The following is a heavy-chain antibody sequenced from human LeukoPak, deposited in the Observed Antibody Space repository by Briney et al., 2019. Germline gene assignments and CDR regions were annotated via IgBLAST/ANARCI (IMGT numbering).Heavy chain of an antibody. J-gene: IGHJ3*02. CDR1: GGSISSYY. V-gene: IGHV4-59*01. Sequence: SETLSLTCTVSGGSISSYYWSWIRQPPGKGLECIGYIYYSGSTNYNPSLKSRVTISVDTSKNQFSLKLSSVTAADTAVYYCARSSDTAMVTKACAFDIWGQGTMVTVSS. D-gene: IGHD5-18*01. CDR3: ARSSDTAMVTKACAFDI. CDR2: IYYSGST.